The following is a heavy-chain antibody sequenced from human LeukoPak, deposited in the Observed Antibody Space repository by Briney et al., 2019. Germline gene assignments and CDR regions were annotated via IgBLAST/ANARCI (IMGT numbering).Heavy chain of an antibody. D-gene: IGHD6-19*01. CDR1: GYTFTSYY. J-gene: IGHJ4*02. CDR3: ARESIAVAGQWDY. CDR2: INPSGGST. V-gene: IGHV1-46*01. Sequence: ASVKVSCKASGYTFTSYYMHWVRQAPGQGLEWMGIINPSGGSTSYAQKFQGRVTMTRDTSTSTAYMELRSLRSDDTAVYYCARESIAVAGQWDYWGQGTLVTVPS.